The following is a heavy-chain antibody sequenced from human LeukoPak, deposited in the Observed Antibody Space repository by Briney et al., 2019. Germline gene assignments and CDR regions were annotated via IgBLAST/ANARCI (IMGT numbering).Heavy chain of an antibody. Sequence: SETLSLTCTVSGYSISSVYYWGWIRQPPGKGLEWIGSIYHSGSTYYSPSLKSRVTISVDTSKNQFSLKLSSVTAADTAVYYCAGEPGIAVAGGDYWGQGTLVTVSS. CDR1: GYSISSVYY. CDR2: IYHSGST. V-gene: IGHV4-38-2*02. CDR3: AGEPGIAVAGGDY. J-gene: IGHJ4*02. D-gene: IGHD6-19*01.